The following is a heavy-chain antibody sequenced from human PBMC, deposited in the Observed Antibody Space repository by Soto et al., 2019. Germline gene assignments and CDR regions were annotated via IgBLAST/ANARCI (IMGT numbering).Heavy chain of an antibody. CDR3: ARDSYYGSGSLMYYYGMDV. J-gene: IGHJ6*02. D-gene: IGHD3-10*01. V-gene: IGHV4-59*12. Sequence: PSETLSLTCTVSGGSISSYYWSWIRQPPGKGLEWIGYIYYSGSTYYNPSPKSRVTISVDTSKNQFSLKLSSVTAADTAVYYCARDSYYGSGSLMYYYGMDVWGQGTTVTVSS. CDR2: IYYSGST. CDR1: GGSISSYY.